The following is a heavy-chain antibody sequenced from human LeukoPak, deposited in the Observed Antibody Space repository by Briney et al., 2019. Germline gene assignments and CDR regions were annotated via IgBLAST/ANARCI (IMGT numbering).Heavy chain of an antibody. CDR1: GFTFSSYS. J-gene: IGHJ4*02. D-gene: IGHD6-13*01. CDR3: ARVGVLSSSWLLY. CDR2: ISSGAATI. V-gene: IGHV3-48*04. Sequence: QAGGSLRLSCAASGFTFSSYSMNWVRQAPGKGLEWVSSISSGAATIYYADSVKGRFTISRDNAKNSLYLQMNSLRAADTAVYYCARVGVLSSSWLLYWGQGTLVTVPS.